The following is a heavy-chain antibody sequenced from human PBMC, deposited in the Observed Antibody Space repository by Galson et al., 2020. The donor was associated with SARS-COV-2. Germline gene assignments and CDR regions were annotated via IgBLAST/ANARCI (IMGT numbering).Heavy chain of an antibody. CDR3: ARDPGATHSGSYGDY. Sequence: TGGSLRLSCAASGFTFSSYSMNWVRQAPGKGLEWVSSISSSSSYIYYADSVKGRFTISRDNAKNSLYLQMNSLRAEDTAVYYCARDPGATHSGSYGDYWGQGTLVTVSS. D-gene: IGHD1-26*01. CDR2: ISSSSSYI. J-gene: IGHJ4*02. V-gene: IGHV3-21*01. CDR1: GFTFSSYS.